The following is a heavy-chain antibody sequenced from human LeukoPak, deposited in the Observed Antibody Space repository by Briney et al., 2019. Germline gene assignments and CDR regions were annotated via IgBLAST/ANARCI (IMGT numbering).Heavy chain of an antibody. CDR1: GYTLSGHY. CDR3: ARDNRGIWKYFDY. J-gene: IGHJ4*02. D-gene: IGHD1-1*01. CDR2: TNPNSGDT. V-gene: IGHV1-2*02. Sequence: GASVKVSCKASGYTLSGHYVHWVRQAPGQGLEWMGWTNPNSGDTSYAQKFQGRVTMTRDTSISTAYMELSRLRSDDTAVYYCARDNRGIWKYFDYWGQGTLVTVSS.